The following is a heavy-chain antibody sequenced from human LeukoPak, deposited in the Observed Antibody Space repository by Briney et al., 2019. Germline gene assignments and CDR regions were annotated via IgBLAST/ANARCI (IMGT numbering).Heavy chain of an antibody. D-gene: IGHD5-12*01. V-gene: IGHV4-59*12. CDR3: ARGSPGYSGYPLDY. J-gene: IGHJ4*02. CDR2: IYYSGST. CDR1: GGSISSYY. Sequence: PSETLSLTCTVSGGSISSYYWSWIRQPPGKGLEWIGYIYYSGSTNYNPSLKSRVTISVDTSKNQFSLKLSSVTAADTAVYYCARGSPGYSGYPLDYWGQGTLVTVSS.